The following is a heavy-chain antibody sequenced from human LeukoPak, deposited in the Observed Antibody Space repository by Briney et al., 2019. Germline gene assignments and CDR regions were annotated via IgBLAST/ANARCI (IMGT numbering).Heavy chain of an antibody. V-gene: IGHV3-21*01. D-gene: IGHD3-22*01. CDR1: GFTFSSYS. J-gene: IGHJ4*02. CDR2: ISSSSSYI. Sequence: PGGSLRLSCAASGFTFSSYSMNWVRQAPGKGLEWVSSISSSSSYIYYADSVKGRFTISRDNAKNSLYLQMNSLRAEDTAVYHCARDPILGTMSVDYWGQGTLVTVSS. CDR3: ARDPILGTMSVDY.